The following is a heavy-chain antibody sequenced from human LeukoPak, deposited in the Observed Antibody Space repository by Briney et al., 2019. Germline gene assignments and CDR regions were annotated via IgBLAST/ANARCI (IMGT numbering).Heavy chain of an antibody. CDR1: GYSFTSYW. Sequence: GESLKISCKGSGYSFTSYWIGWVRQMPGKGLEWMGIIYPGDSDTRYSPSFQGQVTISADKSISTAYLQWSSLKASDIAMYYCARLENDYGRYYYGMDVWGQGTTVTVSS. CDR2: IYPGDSDT. V-gene: IGHV5-51*01. CDR3: ARLENDYGRYYYGMDV. D-gene: IGHD3-16*01. J-gene: IGHJ6*02.